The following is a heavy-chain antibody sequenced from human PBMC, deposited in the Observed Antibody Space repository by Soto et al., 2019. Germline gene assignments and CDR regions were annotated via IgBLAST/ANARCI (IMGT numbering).Heavy chain of an antibody. CDR3: ARGMDIVVVVAATRYYYGMDV. CDR1: GGTFSSYA. D-gene: IGHD2-15*01. V-gene: IGHV1-69*01. CDR2: IIPIFGTA. J-gene: IGHJ6*02. Sequence: QVQLVQSGAEVKKPGSSVKVSCKASGGTFSSYAISWVRQAPGQGLEWMGGIIPIFGTANYAQKFQGRVTFTADESTSTAYMELSSLRSEDTAVYYCARGMDIVVVVAATRYYYGMDVWGQGTTVTVSS.